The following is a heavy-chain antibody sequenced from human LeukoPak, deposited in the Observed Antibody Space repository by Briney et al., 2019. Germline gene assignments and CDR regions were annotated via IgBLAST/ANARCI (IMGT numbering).Heavy chain of an antibody. CDR3: ARAEYCYYCGMDV. V-gene: IGHV3-30-3*01. CDR1: GFIFNSFA. D-gene: IGHD2/OR15-2a*01. J-gene: IGHJ6*02. CDR2: ISYDGSNK. Sequence: GRSLRLSCAASGFIFNSFAMHWVRQAPGKGLEWVALISYDGSNKYYSDSVKGRFTISRDNSKNTLYLQMNSLRAEDTAVYYCARAEYCYYCGMDVWGQGTTVIVSS.